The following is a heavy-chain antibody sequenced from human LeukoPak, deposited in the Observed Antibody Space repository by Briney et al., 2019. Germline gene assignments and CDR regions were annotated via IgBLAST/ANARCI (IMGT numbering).Heavy chain of an antibody. Sequence: GASLQISCKGSGSTFTTNWIGWVRPLPGKGLEWLGIIYPSDSDTRYSPSFQGQVTISADKSISTACLQWSSLKASDTAMYYCAVVRYSGYEFDYWGQGTLVTVSS. D-gene: IGHD5-12*01. J-gene: IGHJ4*02. CDR2: IYPSDSDT. CDR3: AVVRYSGYEFDY. CDR1: GSTFTTNW. V-gene: IGHV5-51*01.